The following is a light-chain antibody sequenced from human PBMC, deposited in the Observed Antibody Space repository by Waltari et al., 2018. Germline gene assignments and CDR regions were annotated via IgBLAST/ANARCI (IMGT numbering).Light chain of an antibody. CDR1: QSVSSSY. V-gene: IGKV3-20*01. CDR2: GAS. Sequence: EIVLTQSPGLLSLSPGERATLSCRASQSVSSSYLAWFRQRPGQAPRLLIYGASSRATGIPDRSSGSGSGTDFTLVISRLEPEDFAVYYCQQYADSPLTFGQGTSLEIK. J-gene: IGKJ2*01. CDR3: QQYADSPLT.